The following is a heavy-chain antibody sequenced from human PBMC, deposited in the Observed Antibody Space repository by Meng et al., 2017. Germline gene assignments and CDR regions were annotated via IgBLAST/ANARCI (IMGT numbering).Heavy chain of an antibody. J-gene: IGHJ4*02. CDR2: MNPNSGNK. Sequence: GQVGHFWDAVNKPGAPVKVSRKASGYPFTSYEINWVRQATGQGLEWMGWMNPNSGNKGYAQKFQGRVTMTMNTSISTAYMELSSLRSEDTAVYYCARAMTTVMIDYWGQETLVTVSS. CDR1: GYPFTSYE. V-gene: IGHV1-8*01. CDR3: ARAMTTVMIDY. D-gene: IGHD4-17*01.